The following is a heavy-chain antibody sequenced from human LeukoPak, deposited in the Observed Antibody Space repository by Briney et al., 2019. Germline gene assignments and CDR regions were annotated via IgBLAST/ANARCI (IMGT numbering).Heavy chain of an antibody. Sequence: PGGSLRLSCAASGFTFDDYGMSWVRQAPGKGLEWVSDIYSGGTTYYADSVKGRFPISRGNSKNTLYLQMNSLRADDTAVYYCAITPLKGGVRGVFDIWGQGTMVTVSS. J-gene: IGHJ3*02. CDR3: AITPLKGGVRGVFDI. CDR2: IYSGGTT. D-gene: IGHD2-15*01. V-gene: IGHV3-53*01. CDR1: GFTFDDYG.